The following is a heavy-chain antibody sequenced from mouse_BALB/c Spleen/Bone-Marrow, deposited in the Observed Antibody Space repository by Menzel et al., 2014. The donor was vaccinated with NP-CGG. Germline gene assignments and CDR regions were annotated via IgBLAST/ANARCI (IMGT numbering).Heavy chain of an antibody. CDR2: IDPANGNT. CDR1: GFNIKDTY. J-gene: IGHJ3*01. D-gene: IGHD1-1*01. CDR3: ASYYYGSSLFAY. Sequence: KQSGAELVKPGASVKLSCTASGFNIKDTYMHWVKQRPEQGLEWIGRIDPANGNTKYDPKFQGKATITADTSSNTAYLQLSSLTSEDTAVYYCASYYYGSSLFAYWGQGTLVTVSA. V-gene: IGHV14-3*02.